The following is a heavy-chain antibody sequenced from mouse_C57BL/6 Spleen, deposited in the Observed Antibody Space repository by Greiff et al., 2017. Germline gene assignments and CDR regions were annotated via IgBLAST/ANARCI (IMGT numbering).Heavy chain of an antibody. CDR2: IDPETGGT. J-gene: IGHJ3*01. CDR3: TYYYGSRGFAY. Sequence: VQLQQSGAELVRPGASVTLSCKASGYTFTDYEMHWVKQTPVHGLAWIGAIDPETGGTASNQKFKGKAILTADKSSSTAYLELRSLTSEDSSVDYCTYYYGSRGFAYWGQGTLVTVSA. D-gene: IGHD1-1*01. V-gene: IGHV1-15*01. CDR1: GYTFTDYE.